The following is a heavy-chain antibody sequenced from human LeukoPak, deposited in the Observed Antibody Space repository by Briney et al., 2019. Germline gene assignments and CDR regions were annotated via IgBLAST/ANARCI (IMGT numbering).Heavy chain of an antibody. Sequence: PGGSLRLSCAASGFTFSSYAMSWVRQAPGKGLEWVSAISGSGGSTYYADSVKGRFTISRDNSKNTLYLQMNSLRAEDTAVYYCAKDRGRYSGSDYADYWGQGTLVTVSS. J-gene: IGHJ4*02. CDR3: AKDRGRYSGSDYADY. CDR1: GFTFSSYA. CDR2: ISGSGGST. D-gene: IGHD5-12*01. V-gene: IGHV3-23*01.